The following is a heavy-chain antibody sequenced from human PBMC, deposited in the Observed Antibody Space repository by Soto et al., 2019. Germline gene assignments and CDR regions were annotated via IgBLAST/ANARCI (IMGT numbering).Heavy chain of an antibody. Sequence: EVQLLGSGGGLVQPGGSLRLSCVGSGFPFSTYWMNWVRQALGKGLEWVANINPDGNVGTYVDSVRGRFTTSRDNAKNSLYLQMNSLRADDTAVYFCAGWGGHDYNYWGQGIMVTVSS. J-gene: IGHJ4*02. D-gene: IGHD4-4*01. V-gene: IGHV3-7*03. CDR2: INPDGNVG. CDR1: GFPFSTYW. CDR3: AGWGGHDYNY.